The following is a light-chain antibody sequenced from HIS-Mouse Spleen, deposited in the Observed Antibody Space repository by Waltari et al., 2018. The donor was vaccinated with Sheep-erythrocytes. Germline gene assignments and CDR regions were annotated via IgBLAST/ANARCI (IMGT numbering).Light chain of an antibody. CDR2: EVS. CDR1: SSDVGGYNY. V-gene: IGLV2-8*01. CDR3: SSYAGSNNWV. Sequence: LTQPPSASGSPGQSVTISCTGTSSDVGGYNYVSWYQQHPGKAPNLMIYEVSKRPSGVPDRFSGSKSGNTASLTVSGLQAEDEADYYCSSYAGSNNWVFGGGTKLTVL. J-gene: IGLJ3*02.